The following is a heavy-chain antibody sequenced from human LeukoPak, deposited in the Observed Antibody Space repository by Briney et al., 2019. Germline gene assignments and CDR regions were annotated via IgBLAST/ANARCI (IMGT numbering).Heavy chain of an antibody. Sequence: SETLSLTCTVSVGSISSGDYYWSWIRQPPGKGLEWIAYMYYSGSTYYNPSLKSRVTMSTDTSKNQLSLKLSSVTAADTAVYYCARPYYYDSRIDPWGQGILVTVSS. CDR3: ARPYYYDSRIDP. D-gene: IGHD3-22*01. V-gene: IGHV4-30-4*01. J-gene: IGHJ5*02. CDR1: VGSISSGDYY. CDR2: MYYSGST.